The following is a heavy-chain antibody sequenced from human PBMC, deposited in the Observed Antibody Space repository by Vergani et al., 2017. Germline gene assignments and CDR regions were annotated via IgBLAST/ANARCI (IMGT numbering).Heavy chain of an antibody. CDR3: ARHSTVEWLVKLGWIDP. Sequence: QLQLQESGPGLVKPSATLSLTCSVSGASIRSSNYYWGWIRQPPGKGLEWIASIYYSGITYYNPSLKNRVTMSVDTSKNQFSLKLSSVTAADAAVYFCARHSTVEWLVKLGWIDPWGQGILVTVSS. V-gene: IGHV4-39*01. J-gene: IGHJ5*02. D-gene: IGHD6-19*01. CDR2: IYYSGIT. CDR1: GASIRSSNYY.